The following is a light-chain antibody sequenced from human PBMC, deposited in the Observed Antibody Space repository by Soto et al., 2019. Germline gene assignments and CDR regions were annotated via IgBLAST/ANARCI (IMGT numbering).Light chain of an antibody. J-gene: IGKJ4*01. CDR2: DAS. Sequence: DIQLTQSPSFLSASVGDRVTITCRASQGISYSLAWYQQKPGKAPNLLIYDASTLQSGVPSRFSGSTSGTEFTLTISSLQPEDFATYYCQQFKVYPLTFGGGTKVGIK. V-gene: IGKV1-9*01. CDR1: QGISYS. CDR3: QQFKVYPLT.